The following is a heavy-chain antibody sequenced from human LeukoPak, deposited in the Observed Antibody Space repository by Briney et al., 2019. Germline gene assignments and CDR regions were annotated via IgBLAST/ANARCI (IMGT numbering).Heavy chain of an antibody. CDR3: ATRIGAGGLFYFHY. J-gene: IGHJ4*02. CDR2: IHTSDNT. CDR1: GFIVIGKY. D-gene: IGHD6-13*01. Sequence: GGSLRLSCAASGFIVIGKYMSWVRQAPGKGLEWVSGIHTSDNTFYADSVKGRFSISRDTSKNTLNLQMNTLRAEDTAVYYCATRIGAGGLFYFHYWGQGTLVTVSS. V-gene: IGHV3-53*01.